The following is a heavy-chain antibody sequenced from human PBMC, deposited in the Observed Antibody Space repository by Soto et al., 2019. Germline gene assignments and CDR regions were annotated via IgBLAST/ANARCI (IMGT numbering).Heavy chain of an antibody. CDR2: ISSTSTYT. Sequence: EVQLVESGGGLVKPGGSLRLSCAASDFTFSTSTMNWVRQAPGQGLEWLSSISSTSTYTYYAASVRGRFTISRDNAKNSLYLQMNSLTAEDTAVYYCARVGSPGYCSGGFCPPPDYWGQGTLVTVSS. D-gene: IGHD2-15*01. CDR3: ARVGSPGYCSGGFCPPPDY. J-gene: IGHJ4*02. CDR1: DFTFSTST. V-gene: IGHV3-21*02.